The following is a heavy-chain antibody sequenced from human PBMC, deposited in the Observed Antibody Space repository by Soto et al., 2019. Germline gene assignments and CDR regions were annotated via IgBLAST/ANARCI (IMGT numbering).Heavy chain of an antibody. CDR3: ANSGGGCSSTIFYRSYYYGVDG. CDR2: TYYRSKWYN. Sequence: PSQTLSLTCAISGDSVSSNSAAWNWIRQSPSRGLEWLGRTYYRSKWYNDYAVSVKSRITINPDTSKNQFSLQLNSVTPEDTAVYYCANSGGGCSSTIFYRSYYYGVDGWGQGTTVTGSS. D-gene: IGHD2-2*02. J-gene: IGHJ6*02. V-gene: IGHV6-1*01. CDR1: GDSVSSNSAA.